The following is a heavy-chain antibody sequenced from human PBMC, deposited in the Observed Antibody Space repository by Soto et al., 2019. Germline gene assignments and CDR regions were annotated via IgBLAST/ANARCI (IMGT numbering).Heavy chain of an antibody. CDR1: GYIFSDYS. CDR2: IGTSRKYI. D-gene: IGHD3-10*01. CDR3: VRDRDGAFDI. V-gene: IGHV3-48*02. Sequence: EVRLVESGGGLVQPGGSLRLSCAASGYIFSDYSMNWVRQAPGKGLEWVSYIGTSRKYIFYRDSVRGRFTISRDNARNSVYLQLNRLRDEDTAVYYCVRDRDGAFDIWGQGTMVTFSS. J-gene: IGHJ3*02.